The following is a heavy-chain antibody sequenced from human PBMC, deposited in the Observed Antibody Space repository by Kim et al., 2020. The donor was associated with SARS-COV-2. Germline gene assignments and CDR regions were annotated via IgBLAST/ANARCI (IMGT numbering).Heavy chain of an antibody. CDR1: GFILSGYY. V-gene: IGHV3-72*01. CDR2: TTNKPDGYIS. J-gene: IGHJ4*01. D-gene: IGHD3-22*01. Sequence: GGSLRLSCAASGFILSGYYVNWVRQAPGKGLEWVARTTNKPDGYISEYAASVKCRFIISRDETKNSMYLQMDTLKAEDTAIYYCTTEGASSGLDFERWG. CDR3: TTEGASSGLDFER.